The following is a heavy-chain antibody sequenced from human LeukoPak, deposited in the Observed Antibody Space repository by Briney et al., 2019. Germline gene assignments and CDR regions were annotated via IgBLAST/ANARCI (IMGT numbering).Heavy chain of an antibody. CDR2: NSSSSSI. Sequence: PGGSLRLSCAASGFTLSSYSMNWVRQAPGKGLEWVSSNSSSSSIYYADSVKGRFTISRDNAKNSLYLQMNSLRAEDTAVYYCARASGDIVETATMGSYWGQGTLVTVSS. D-gene: IGHD5-18*01. J-gene: IGHJ4*02. CDR1: GFTLSSYS. CDR3: ARASGDIVETATMGSY. V-gene: IGHV3-21*01.